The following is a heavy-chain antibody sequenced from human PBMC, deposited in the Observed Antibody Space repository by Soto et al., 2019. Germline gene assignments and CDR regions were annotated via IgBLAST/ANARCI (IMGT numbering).Heavy chain of an antibody. CDR1: GFTFSSYG. J-gene: IGHJ4*02. CDR3: AKELYDYDYVWGSYRFSPFDY. Sequence: GGSLRLSCAASGFTFSSYGMHWVRQAPGKGLEWVAVISYDGSNKYYADSVKGRFTISRDNSKNTLYLQMNSLRAEDTAVYYCAKELYDYDYVWGSYRFSPFDYWGQGTLVTVSS. CDR2: ISYDGSNK. D-gene: IGHD3-16*02. V-gene: IGHV3-30*18.